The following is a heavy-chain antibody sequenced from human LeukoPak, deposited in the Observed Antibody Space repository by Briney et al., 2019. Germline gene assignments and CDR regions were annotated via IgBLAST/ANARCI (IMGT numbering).Heavy chain of an antibody. J-gene: IGHJ5*02. CDR2: IYNNGGV. CDR1: GETITSGDYS. D-gene: IGHD3-9*01. V-gene: IGHV4-61*02. Sequence: SETLSLTCTVSGETITSGDYSWNWVRQPAGKGLEWIGRIYNNGGVNYNPSLESRVTISGDTSKNQFSLKVSSVTAADTAVYYCWTYDTAQGWHDPCGQGILVTVSS. CDR3: WTYDTAQGWHDP.